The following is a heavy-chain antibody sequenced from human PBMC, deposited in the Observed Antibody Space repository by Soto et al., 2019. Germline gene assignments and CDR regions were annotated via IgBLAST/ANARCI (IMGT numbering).Heavy chain of an antibody. Sequence: ASVKVSCKASGYTFTSYDINWVRQATGQGLEWMGWMNPNSGNTGYAQKFQGRVTMTRNTSISTAYMELSSLRSEDTAVYYCARGRVGDFYYYYAMDAWGQGPKVPVYS. J-gene: IGHJ6*02. D-gene: IGHD1-26*01. CDR2: MNPNSGNT. V-gene: IGHV1-8*01. CDR3: ARGRVGDFYYYYAMDA. CDR1: GYTFTSYD.